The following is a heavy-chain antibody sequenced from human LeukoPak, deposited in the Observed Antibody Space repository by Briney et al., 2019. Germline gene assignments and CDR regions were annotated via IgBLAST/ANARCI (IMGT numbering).Heavy chain of an antibody. CDR2: IYPGDSDT. CDR3: ARWAGSYGHTYYFDY. J-gene: IGHJ4*02. D-gene: IGHD5-18*01. V-gene: IGHV5-51*01. Sequence: GESLKISCKGSGYSFTSYWIGWVGQMPGKGLEWMGIIYPGDSDTRYSPSFQGQVTISADKSISTAYLQWSSLKASDTAMYYCARWAGSYGHTYYFDYWGQGTLVTVSS. CDR1: GYSFTSYW.